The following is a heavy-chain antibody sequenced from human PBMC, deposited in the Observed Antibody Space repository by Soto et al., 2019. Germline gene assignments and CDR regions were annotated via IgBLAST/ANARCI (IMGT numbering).Heavy chain of an antibody. V-gene: IGHV4-39*01. J-gene: IGHJ3*02. CDR1: GGSISSSSYY. CDR3: ARTETMTTVTTVGRRSAFDI. CDR2: IYYSGST. D-gene: IGHD4-17*01. Sequence: PSETLSLTCTVSGGSISSSSYYWGWIRQPPGKGLEWIGSIYYSGSTYYNPSLKSRVTISVDTSKNQFSLKLSSVTAADTAAYYCARTETMTTVTTVGRRSAFDIWGQGTMVTVSS.